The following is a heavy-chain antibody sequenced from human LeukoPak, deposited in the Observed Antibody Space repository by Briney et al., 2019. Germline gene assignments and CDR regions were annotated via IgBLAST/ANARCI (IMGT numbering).Heavy chain of an antibody. CDR1: SNDV. Sequence: GGSLRLSCAAFSNDVMSWVRQAPGKGLEWVSSISNIGGSTYYADSVKGRFTTSRDNSKNTVSLQMNSLRAEDTAVYYCTTGPNLYYFDYWGQGTLVTVSS. J-gene: IGHJ4*02. CDR2: ISNIGGST. V-gene: IGHV3-23*01. CDR3: TTGPNLYYFDY.